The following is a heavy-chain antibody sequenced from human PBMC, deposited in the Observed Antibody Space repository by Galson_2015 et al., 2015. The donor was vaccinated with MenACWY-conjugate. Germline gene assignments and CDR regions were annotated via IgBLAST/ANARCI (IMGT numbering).Heavy chain of an antibody. CDR1: GFTLSSYW. V-gene: IGHV3-7*03. CDR3: ARGPRGQLPGVDFDY. Sequence: SLRLSCEASGFTLSSYWMSWARQAPGKGLEWVASIKQDGNDKEYLDSVKGRFTISRDNARNSLYLQMNSLRAEDTAIYYCARGPRGQLPGVDFDYWGQGTLVTVSS. D-gene: IGHD1-26*01. J-gene: IGHJ4*02. CDR2: IKQDGNDK.